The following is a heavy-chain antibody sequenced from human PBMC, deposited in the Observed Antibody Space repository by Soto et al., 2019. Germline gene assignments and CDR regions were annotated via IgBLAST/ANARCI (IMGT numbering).Heavy chain of an antibody. D-gene: IGHD3-22*01. J-gene: IGHJ4*02. V-gene: IGHV1-69*06. CDR2: IIPIFGTI. Sequence: SVKVSCKPSGGTFSSDAITWVRQAPGQGLEWMGGIIPIFGTINCAQKFQGRVTITADKSTTTAYMELSSLRSEDTAIYYCARDKSADSSGYLYYFDYWGQGTRVTVSS. CDR1: GGTFSSDA. CDR3: ARDKSADSSGYLYYFDY.